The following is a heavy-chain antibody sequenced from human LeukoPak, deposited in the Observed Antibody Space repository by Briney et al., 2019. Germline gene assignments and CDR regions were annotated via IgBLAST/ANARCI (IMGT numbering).Heavy chain of an antibody. D-gene: IGHD5-24*01. CDR1: GGSFSGYY. CDR2: INHSGST. V-gene: IGHV4-34*01. CDR3: ARSRLHPVIFDY. Sequence: TSETLSLTCAVYGGSFSGYYWSWIRQPPGKGLEWIGEINHSGSTNYNPSLKSRVTISVDTSKTQFSLKLSSVTAADTAVYYCARSRLHPVIFDYWGQGTLVTVSS. J-gene: IGHJ4*02.